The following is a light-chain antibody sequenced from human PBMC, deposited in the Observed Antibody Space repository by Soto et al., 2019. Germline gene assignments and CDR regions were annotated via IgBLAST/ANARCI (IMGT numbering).Light chain of an antibody. CDR2: KAS. CDR1: QTISSW. J-gene: IGKJ4*01. CDR3: QHYNSYPLT. V-gene: IGKV1-5*03. Sequence: DIQMTQPPSTLSGSVGDRVTITCRASQTISSWLAWYQQKPGKAPKLLIYKASTLKSGVPSRFSGSGSGTEFTLTISSLQPDDFATYYCQHYNSYPLTFGGGTKVDIK.